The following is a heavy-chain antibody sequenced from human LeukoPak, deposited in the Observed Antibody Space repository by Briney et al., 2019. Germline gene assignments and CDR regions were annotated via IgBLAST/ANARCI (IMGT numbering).Heavy chain of an antibody. CDR2: IYYSGST. Sequence: LETLSLTCTVSGGSISSSSSHWGWIRQPPGKGLVWLGSIYYSGSTNYNPSLKSRVTISVDTSKNQFSLKLSSVTAADTAVYYCARVNDFWSGPFDYWGQGTLVTVSS. D-gene: IGHD3-3*01. J-gene: IGHJ4*02. CDR3: ARVNDFWSGPFDY. V-gene: IGHV4-39*07. CDR1: GGSISSSSSH.